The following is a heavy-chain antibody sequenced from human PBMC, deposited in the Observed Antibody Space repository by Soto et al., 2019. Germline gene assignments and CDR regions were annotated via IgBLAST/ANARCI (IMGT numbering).Heavy chain of an antibody. Sequence: QVQLQESGPGLVKPSETLSLTCTVSGGSISSYYWSWIRQPPGKGLEWIGYIYYSGSTNYNPSLKSRGTISVDTYKNQFSLKLSSVTAADTAVYYCARDDGKGYFDYWGQGTLVTVSS. CDR1: GGSISSYY. CDR3: ARDDGKGYFDY. CDR2: IYYSGST. J-gene: IGHJ4*02. D-gene: IGHD2-15*01. V-gene: IGHV4-59*01.